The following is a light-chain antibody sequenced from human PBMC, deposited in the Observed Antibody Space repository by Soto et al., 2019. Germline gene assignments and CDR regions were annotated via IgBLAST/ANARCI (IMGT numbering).Light chain of an antibody. CDR1: QSVSSKY. Sequence: LLTQSPGTLSLSPGERATLSCRASQSVSSKYLAWYQQKPGQAPRVLIYGTSIRASGVPERFSGGGSGTDFTLTITRLEPEDFAVYYCQQYGSSLVTFGPGT. CDR2: GTS. CDR3: QQYGSSLVT. J-gene: IGKJ3*01. V-gene: IGKV3-20*01.